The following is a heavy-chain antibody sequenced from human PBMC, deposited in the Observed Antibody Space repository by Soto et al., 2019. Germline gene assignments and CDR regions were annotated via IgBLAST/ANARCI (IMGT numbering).Heavy chain of an antibody. J-gene: IGHJ6*02. Sequence: GGSLRLSCAASGFTFSSYAMHWVRQAPGKGLEWVAVISYDGSNKYYADSVKGRFTISRDNSKNTLYLQMNSLRAEDTAVYYCARGLYVWGSYRYTGYYYVMDVWGQGTTVTGSS. D-gene: IGHD3-16*02. CDR3: ARGLYVWGSYRYTGYYYVMDV. CDR1: GFTFSSYA. CDR2: ISYDGSNK. V-gene: IGHV3-30-3*01.